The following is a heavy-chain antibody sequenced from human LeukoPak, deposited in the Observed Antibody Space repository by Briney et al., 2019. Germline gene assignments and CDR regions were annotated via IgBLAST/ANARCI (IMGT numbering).Heavy chain of an antibody. Sequence: GGSLRLSCVASGFTFSSYNMNWVRQAPGKGLEWVSSISSSSRYIYYTDSMKGRFTISRDNAKNSLYLQMNSLRAEDTAVYYCAREFVLRFFEGYMDVWGKGTTVTVSS. J-gene: IGHJ6*03. CDR3: AREFVLRFFEGYMDV. CDR1: GFTFSSYN. V-gene: IGHV3-21*01. CDR2: ISSSSRYI. D-gene: IGHD3-3*01.